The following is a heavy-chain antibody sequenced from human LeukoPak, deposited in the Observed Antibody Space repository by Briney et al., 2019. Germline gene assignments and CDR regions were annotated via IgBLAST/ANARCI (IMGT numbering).Heavy chain of an antibody. D-gene: IGHD3-9*01. CDR1: GFTFSSCA. Sequence: GGSLRLSCAASGFTFSSCAMHWVRQAPGKGLEWVAVISYDENNKYYADSVKGRFTISRDNSKNTLYLQMNSLRAEDTAVYYCAKDLRHYDILTGYYRGGWDFDYWGQGTLVTVSS. V-gene: IGHV3-30*04. CDR2: ISYDENNK. CDR3: AKDLRHYDILTGYYRGGWDFDY. J-gene: IGHJ4*02.